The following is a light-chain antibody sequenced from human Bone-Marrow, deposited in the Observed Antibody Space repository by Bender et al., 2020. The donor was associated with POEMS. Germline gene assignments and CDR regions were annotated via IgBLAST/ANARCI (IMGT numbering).Light chain of an antibody. CDR2: GVT. Sequence: QSALTQPRSVSGSPGQSVTISCTGSSNDVGGDYNYVSWYQHHPGTAPKLIIYGVTTRPSGVSDRFSGSKSGNTASLTISGLQADDEADYYCCSSAGAYNWVFGGGTRLTVL. CDR3: CSSAGAYNWV. V-gene: IGLV2-11*01. CDR1: SNDVGGDYNY. J-gene: IGLJ3*02.